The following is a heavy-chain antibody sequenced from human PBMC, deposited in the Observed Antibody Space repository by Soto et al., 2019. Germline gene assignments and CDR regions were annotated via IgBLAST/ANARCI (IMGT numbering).Heavy chain of an antibody. CDR1: GFTFSSYA. J-gene: IGHJ4*02. V-gene: IGHV3-23*01. D-gene: IGHD5-12*01. CDR3: AKDLVRGVAQRIFDY. Sequence: PVGSLRLSCAASGFTFSSYAMSWVRQAPGKGLEWVSAISGSGGSTYYADSVKGRFTISRDNSKNTLYLQMNSLRAEDTAVYYCAKDLVRGVAQRIFDYWGQGTLVTV. CDR2: ISGSGGST.